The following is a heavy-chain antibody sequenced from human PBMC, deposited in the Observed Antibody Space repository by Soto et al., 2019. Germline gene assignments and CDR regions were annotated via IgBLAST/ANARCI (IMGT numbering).Heavy chain of an antibody. CDR3: ARGITLVRANWFDP. D-gene: IGHD3-10*01. J-gene: IGHJ5*02. CDR2: IYYSGST. CDR1: GGSISSGGYY. Sequence: QVQLQESGPGLVKPSQTLSLTCTVSGGSISSGGYYWSWIRQHPGKGLEWIGYIYYSGSTYYNPSLKSRVTISVDTSKNQFALKLSSVTAADTAVYYCARGITLVRANWFDPWGQGTLVTVSS. V-gene: IGHV4-31*03.